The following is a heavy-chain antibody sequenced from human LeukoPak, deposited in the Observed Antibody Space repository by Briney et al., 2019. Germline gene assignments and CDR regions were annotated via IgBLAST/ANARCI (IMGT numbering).Heavy chain of an antibody. V-gene: IGHV4-34*01. Sequence: SETLSLTCTVYGGSFSGYYWNWIRQPPGKGLEWIGEINHSGSTNYSPSLKSRVTISIDTSKKQFSLKLSSVTAADTAVYYCARVDSGGYLDFDSWGQGTLVTVSS. J-gene: IGHJ4*02. CDR3: ARVDSGGYLDFDS. CDR2: INHSGST. D-gene: IGHD3-22*01. CDR1: GGSFSGYY.